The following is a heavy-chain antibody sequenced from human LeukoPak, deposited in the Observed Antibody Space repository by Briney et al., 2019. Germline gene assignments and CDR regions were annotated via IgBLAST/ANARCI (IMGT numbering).Heavy chain of an antibody. V-gene: IGHV3-23*01. D-gene: IGHD2-15*01. CDR3: AKDSVVVPPEHYFDS. J-gene: IGHJ4*01. CDR2: IINSGSST. CDR1: GFTFNNYA. Sequence: GGSLRLSCVASGFTFNNYAMSWVRQAPGKGLEWVSTIINSGSSTYYADSVEGRFTISRDNSKNTLYLQMNSLRAEDTAVYYCAKDSVVVPPEHYFDSCGHGTLVTVSS.